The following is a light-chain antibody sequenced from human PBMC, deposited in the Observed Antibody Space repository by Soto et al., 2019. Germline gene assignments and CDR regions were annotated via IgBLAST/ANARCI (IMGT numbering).Light chain of an antibody. CDR1: SSNIGAGYD. CDR2: DNS. V-gene: IGLV1-40*01. CDR3: QSYDSSLSGSV. J-gene: IGLJ2*01. Sequence: QSVLTQPPSVSGALGQRVTISCTGSSSNIGAGYDVHWYQQLPGTAPKLLIYDNSNRPSGVPDRFSGSKSATSASLAITGLQAEDEAVYYCQSYDSSLSGSVFGGGTKLTVL.